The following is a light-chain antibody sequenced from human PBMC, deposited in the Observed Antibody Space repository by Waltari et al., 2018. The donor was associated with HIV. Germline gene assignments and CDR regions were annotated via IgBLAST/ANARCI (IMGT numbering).Light chain of an antibody. Sequence: QSVLTQPPSASGTPGQRVTIRCSGSSFNIGSNFVYWYQQLPGAAPKLLIYRNNQRPSGVTDRFSGSKSGTSASLAISGLRSEDEADYYCAAWDDSLSGFYVVGTGTKVTVL. CDR3: AAWDDSLSGFYV. J-gene: IGLJ1*01. V-gene: IGLV1-47*01. CDR2: RNN. CDR1: SFNIGSNF.